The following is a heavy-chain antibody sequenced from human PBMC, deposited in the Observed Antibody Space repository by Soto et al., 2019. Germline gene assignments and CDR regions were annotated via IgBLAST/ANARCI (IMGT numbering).Heavy chain of an antibody. Sequence: GGSLRLSCAASGFTFSSYGMHWVRQAPGKGLEWVAVIWYDGSNKYYADSVKGRFTISRDNSKNTLYLQMNSLRAEDTAVYYCARDPIYCSGGSCYYYYGMDVWGQGTTVTVSS. CDR2: IWYDGSNK. J-gene: IGHJ6*02. V-gene: IGHV3-33*01. CDR1: GFTFSSYG. CDR3: ARDPIYCSGGSCYYYYGMDV. D-gene: IGHD2-15*01.